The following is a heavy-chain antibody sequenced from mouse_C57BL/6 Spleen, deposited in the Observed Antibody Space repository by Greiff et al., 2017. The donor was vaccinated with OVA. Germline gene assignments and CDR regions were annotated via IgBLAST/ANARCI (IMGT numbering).Heavy chain of an antibody. CDR1: GYAFSSSW. V-gene: IGHV1-82*01. CDR2: IYPGDGDT. J-gene: IGHJ2*01. D-gene: IGHD1-1*01. CDR3: ARRSYGRSSFDY. Sequence: QLQQSGPELVKPGASVKISCKASGYAFSSSWMNWVKQRPGKGLEWIGRIYPGDGDTNYNGKFKGKATLTADKSSSTAYMQLSSLTSEGSAVYFCARRSYGRSSFDYWGQGTTLTGSA.